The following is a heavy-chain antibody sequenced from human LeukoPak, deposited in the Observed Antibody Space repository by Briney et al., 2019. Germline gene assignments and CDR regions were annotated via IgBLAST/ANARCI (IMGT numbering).Heavy chain of an antibody. Sequence: GGSLRLSCAASGNYWMHWVRQAPGKGLVWVSHINSDGSWTSYADSVKGRFTISKDNAKNTVYLQMNSLRAEDTAVYYCVSFYETYWGRGTLVTV. J-gene: IGHJ4*02. D-gene: IGHD2/OR15-2a*01. CDR1: GNYW. CDR2: INSDGSWT. V-gene: IGHV3-74*01. CDR3: VSFYETY.